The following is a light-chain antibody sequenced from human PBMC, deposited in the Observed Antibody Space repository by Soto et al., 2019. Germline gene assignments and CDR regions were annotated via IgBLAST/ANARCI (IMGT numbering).Light chain of an antibody. Sequence: DIEVTQFPSSLSASVGDTVTITCRASQAIGNYLAWYQQKPGKVPKLLIYAASTLQPGVPSRFSGSRSGTDFTLTVSSLQPEDFATYFCQKYNRAPLTFGPGTKVAIK. CDR3: QKYNRAPLT. CDR1: QAIGNY. J-gene: IGKJ3*01. V-gene: IGKV1-27*01. CDR2: AAS.